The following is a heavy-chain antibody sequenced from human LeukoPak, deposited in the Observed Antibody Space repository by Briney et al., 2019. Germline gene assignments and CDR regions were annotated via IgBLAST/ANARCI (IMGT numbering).Heavy chain of an antibody. CDR1: GGSISSSSYY. CDR3: ARGVARSSKFHFSYYFDY. Sequence: SETLSLTCSVSGGSISSSSYYWGWIRQPPGKGLEWIGSIYHSGSTYYNPSLKSRVTISVDTSKNQFSLKLSSVTAADTAVYYCARGVARSSKFHFSYYFDYWGQGTLVTVSS. D-gene: IGHD6-6*01. CDR2: IYHSGST. V-gene: IGHV4-39*07. J-gene: IGHJ4*02.